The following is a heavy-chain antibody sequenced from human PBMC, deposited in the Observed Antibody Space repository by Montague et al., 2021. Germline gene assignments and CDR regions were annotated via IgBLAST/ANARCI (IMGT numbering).Heavy chain of an antibody. J-gene: IGHJ6*02. CDR1: GFTFDSYD. CDR2: TSGRSTYI. CDR3: ARQEYGLDV. V-gene: IGHV3-21*01. Sequence: SLRLSCAGSGFTFDSYDMNWVHQAPGKGLEWVSSTSGRSTYIYYGDSMKGRVIISRDNAKNSLYLQMNSLRVEDTAIYYCARQEYGLDVWGQGTTVTVSS.